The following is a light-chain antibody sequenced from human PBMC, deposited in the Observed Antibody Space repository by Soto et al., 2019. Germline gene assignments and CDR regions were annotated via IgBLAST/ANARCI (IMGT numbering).Light chain of an antibody. V-gene: IGLV2-23*01. CDR3: CSYAGSSTYVV. CDR2: EGS. CDR1: SSDVGSFNL. Sequence: QYALTQPASVSGSPGQSITISCTGTSSDVGSFNLVSWYQHHPGKAPKLMIYEGSKRPSGVSDRFSGSKSGNTASLTISGLQAEDEADYYCCSYAGSSTYVVFGGGTKLTVL. J-gene: IGLJ2*01.